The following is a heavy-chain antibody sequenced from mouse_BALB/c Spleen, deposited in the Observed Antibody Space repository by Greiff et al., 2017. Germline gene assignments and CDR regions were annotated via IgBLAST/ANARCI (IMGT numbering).Heavy chain of an antibody. D-gene: IGHD2-3*01. Sequence: VQLQQSGPELVKPGASVKISCKASGYTFTDYNMHWVKQSHGKSLEWIGYIYPYNGGTGYNQKFKSKATLTVDNSSSTAYMELRSLTSEDSAVYYCARERDGYSAWFAYWGQGTLVTVSA. J-gene: IGHJ3*01. CDR2: IYPYNGGT. CDR3: ARERDGYSAWFAY. V-gene: IGHV1S29*02. CDR1: GYTFTDYN.